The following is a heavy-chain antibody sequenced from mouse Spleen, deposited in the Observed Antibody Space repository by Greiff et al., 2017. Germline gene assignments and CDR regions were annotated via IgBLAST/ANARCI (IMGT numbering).Heavy chain of an antibody. CDR1: GYTFTDYE. CDR3: TRATMVTQFAY. V-gene: IGHV1-15*01. Sequence: QVQLQQPGAELVRPGASVTLSCKASGYTFTDYEMHWVKQTPVHGLEWIGAIDPETGGTAYNQKFKGKAILTADKSSSTAYMELRSLTSEDSAVYYCTRATMVTQFAYWGQGTLITVSA. J-gene: IGHJ3*01. CDR2: IDPETGGT. D-gene: IGHD2-2*01.